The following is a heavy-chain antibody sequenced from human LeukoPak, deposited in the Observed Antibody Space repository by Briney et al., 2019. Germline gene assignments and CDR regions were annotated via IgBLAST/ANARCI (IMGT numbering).Heavy chain of an antibody. CDR2: ISAYNGNT. J-gene: IGHJ6*03. V-gene: IGHV1-18*01. Sequence: GASVKVSCKASGYTFTSYGISWVRQAPGQGLEWMGWISAYNGNTNYAQKLQGRVTMTTDTSTSTAYMELRSLRSDDTAVYYCARDRGYAVAGLRDYYYYYMDVWGKGTTVTVSS. CDR3: ARDRGYAVAGLRDYYYYYMDV. CDR1: GYTFTSYG. D-gene: IGHD6-19*01.